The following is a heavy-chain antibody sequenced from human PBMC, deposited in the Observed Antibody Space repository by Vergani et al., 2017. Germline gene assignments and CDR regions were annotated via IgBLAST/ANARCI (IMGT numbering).Heavy chain of an antibody. CDR2: INNDGHT. V-gene: IGHV4-34*02. J-gene: IGHJ4*02. CDR3: AVGPRVNLLGGGIVTKRTFDY. Sequence: QVQLQQWGAGVVKPSGTLSLTCAVFGESFSSFYWSWIRQPPGKGLEWSGEINNDGHTNYNPSLESRVTVSGDTAKNKFSLNLMSETAADTAMYNCAVGPRVNLLGGGIVTKRTFDYCSQGSLVTVSS. D-gene: IGHD3-16*01. CDR1: GESFSSFY.